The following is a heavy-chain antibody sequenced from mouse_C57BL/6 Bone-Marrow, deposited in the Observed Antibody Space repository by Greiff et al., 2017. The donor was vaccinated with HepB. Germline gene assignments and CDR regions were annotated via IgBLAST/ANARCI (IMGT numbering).Heavy chain of an antibody. CDR1: GFTFSNYW. Sequence: EVKVEESGGGLVQPGGSMKLSCVASGFTFSNYWMNWVRQSPEKGLEWVAQIRLKSDNYATHYAVSVKGRFTISRDDSKSSVYLHMNNLRAEDTGIYYCAPYGEGFAYWGKGTLVTVSA. V-gene: IGHV6-3*01. CDR3: APYGEGFAY. J-gene: IGHJ3*01. CDR2: IRLKSDNYAT. D-gene: IGHD2-13*01.